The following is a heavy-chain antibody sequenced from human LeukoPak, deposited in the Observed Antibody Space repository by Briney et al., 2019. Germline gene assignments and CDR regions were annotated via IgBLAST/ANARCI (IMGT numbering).Heavy chain of an antibody. D-gene: IGHD6-19*01. Sequence: GSLRLSCAASGFTVSSNYMSWVRQAPGKGLEWVSVIYSGGSTYYADSVKGRFTISRDNSKDTLYLQMNSLRAEDTAVYYCARAWAVAGTPYYFDYWGQGTLVTVSS. CDR1: GFTVSSNY. J-gene: IGHJ4*02. CDR2: IYSGGST. V-gene: IGHV3-53*01. CDR3: ARAWAVAGTPYYFDY.